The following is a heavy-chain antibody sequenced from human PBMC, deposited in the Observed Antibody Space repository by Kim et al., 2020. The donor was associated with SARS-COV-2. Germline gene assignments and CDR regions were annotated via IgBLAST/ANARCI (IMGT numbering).Heavy chain of an antibody. CDR3: ARDYLWFGELPPGSD. D-gene: IGHD3-10*01. J-gene: IGHJ4*02. CDR2: INTNTGNP. Sequence: ASVKVSCKASGYTFTSYAMNWVRQAPGQGLEWMGWINTNTGNPTYAQGFTGRFVFSLDTSVSTAYLQISSLKAEDTAVYYCARDYLWFGELPPGSDWGQGTLVTVSS. V-gene: IGHV7-4-1*02. CDR1: GYTFTSYA.